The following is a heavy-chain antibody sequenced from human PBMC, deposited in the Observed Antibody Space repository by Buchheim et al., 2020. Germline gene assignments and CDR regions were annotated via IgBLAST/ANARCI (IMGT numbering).Heavy chain of an antibody. D-gene: IGHD2-2*01. Sequence: QVQLVQSGAEVKKPGASVKVSCKASGYTFTSNYMHWVRQAPGQGLEWMGIINPSGGSTSYAKKFQGRVTITRDTSTSTVNMELSSLRSEDTAVYYCARGYCSSTSCYETGYGMDVWGQGTT. CDR1: GYTFTSNY. J-gene: IGHJ6*02. CDR3: ARGYCSSTSCYETGYGMDV. V-gene: IGHV1-46*03. CDR2: INPSGGST.